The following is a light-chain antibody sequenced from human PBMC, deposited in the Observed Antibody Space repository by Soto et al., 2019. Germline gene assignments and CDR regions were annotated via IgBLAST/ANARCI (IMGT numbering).Light chain of an antibody. CDR3: QQYYSTPPT. J-gene: IGKJ2*01. CDR1: QSVRGNY. V-gene: IGKV3-20*01. CDR2: EAS. Sequence: FVLTQSPGTLSLSPGERATFSCRASQSVRGNYIAWYQQKPGQAPRVLIFEASKRATGTPDRFSGSGSGTDFTLTISRLEPEDFAVFYCQQYYSTPPTFGQGTKLEIK.